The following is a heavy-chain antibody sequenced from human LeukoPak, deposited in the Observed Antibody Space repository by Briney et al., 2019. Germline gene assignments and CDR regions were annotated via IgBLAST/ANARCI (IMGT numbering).Heavy chain of an antibody. J-gene: IGHJ3*02. CDR3: ALIAAGPYAFDI. CDR1: GYTFTSYY. CDR2: INPSGGST. D-gene: IGHD6-25*01. Sequence: ASVKVSCKASGYTFTSYYMHWVRQAPGQGLEWMGIINPSGGSTSYAQKFQGRVTMTRDTSTSTVYMELSSLRSEDTAVYYCALIAAGPYAFDIWGQGTMVTVSS. V-gene: IGHV1-46*01.